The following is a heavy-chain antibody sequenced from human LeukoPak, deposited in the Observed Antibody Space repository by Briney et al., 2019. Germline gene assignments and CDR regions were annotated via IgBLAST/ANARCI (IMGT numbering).Heavy chain of an antibody. V-gene: IGHV1-18*01. J-gene: IGHJ3*02. D-gene: IGHD3-22*01. CDR3: ARGTNYYDTSVYLDSFDI. Sequence: ASVKVSCKASGYTFTNYGIRWVRQAPGQGLEWMGSISAHNGETSYAQSLQGRVIMTTDMSTSVAYMEIRRLRYDDTALYYCARGTNYYDTSVYLDSFDIWGEGTMVTVSS. CDR2: ISAHNGET. CDR1: GYTFTNYG.